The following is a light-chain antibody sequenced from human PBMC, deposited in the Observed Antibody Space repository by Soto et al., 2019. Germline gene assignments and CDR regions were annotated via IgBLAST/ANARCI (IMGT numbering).Light chain of an antibody. CDR1: QSVSSSY. V-gene: IGKV3-20*01. CDR3: QQYGSSPLYT. J-gene: IGKJ2*01. CDR2: GAS. Sequence: EIVLTQSPGTLSLSPGERATLSCRASQSVSSSYLAWYQQKPGQGPRLLIYGASGRATGIPDRFSGSESGTDFTLTISRLEPEDFAVYYCQQYGSSPLYTFGQGTKLEI.